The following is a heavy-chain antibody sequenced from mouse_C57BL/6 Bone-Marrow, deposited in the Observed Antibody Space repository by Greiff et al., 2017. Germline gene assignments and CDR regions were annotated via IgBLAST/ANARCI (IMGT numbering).Heavy chain of an antibody. CDR1: GFTFSSYA. J-gene: IGHJ2*01. CDR3: ARDLIYYDY. CDR2: ISDGGSYT. Sequence: DVMLVESGGGLVKPGGSLKLSCAASGFTFSSYAMSWVRQTPEKRLEWVATISDGGSYTYYPDNVKGRFTISRDNAKNNLYLQMRHLKSEDTAMYYCARDLIYYDYGGQGTTLTVSS. V-gene: IGHV5-4*01.